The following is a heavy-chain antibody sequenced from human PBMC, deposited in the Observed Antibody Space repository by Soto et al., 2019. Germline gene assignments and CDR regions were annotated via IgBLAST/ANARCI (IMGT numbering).Heavy chain of an antibody. V-gene: IGHV1-69*08. CDR2: IIPIFGIA. CDR3: AREDRDRETGLVPAAIAGMDV. CDR1: GGTFSRYS. Sequence: QVQLVQSGAEVKQPGSSVKVSCKASGGTFSRYSITWVRQAPGHGLEWIGRIIPIFGIASYAQKFQGRVTITADESTSTAYMELSSLRSDDTAVYYCAREDRDRETGLVPAAIAGMDVWGQGTTVTVSS. J-gene: IGHJ6*02. D-gene: IGHD2-2*01.